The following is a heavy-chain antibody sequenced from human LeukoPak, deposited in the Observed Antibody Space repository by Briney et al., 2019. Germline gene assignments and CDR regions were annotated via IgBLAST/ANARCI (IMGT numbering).Heavy chain of an antibody. CDR2: IYHSGST. D-gene: IGHD2-21*01. CDR3: ARLMNTPDVIATPDY. V-gene: IGHV4-38-2*01. CDR1: GYSISSGYY. J-gene: IGHJ4*02. Sequence: PSETLSLTCAVSGYSISSGYYWGWIRPPPGKGLAWIGSIYHSGSTYYNPSLKSRVTISVDTSKNPFSLKLSSVTAADTAVYYCARLMNTPDVIATPDYWGQGTLVTVSS.